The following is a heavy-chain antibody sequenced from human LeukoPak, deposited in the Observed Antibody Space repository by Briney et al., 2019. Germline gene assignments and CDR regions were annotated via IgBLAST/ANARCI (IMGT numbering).Heavy chain of an antibody. V-gene: IGHV3-23*01. CDR3: AKGTFFDYYGLGSYDY. CDR2: ISGSGGST. J-gene: IGHJ4*02. D-gene: IGHD3-10*01. Sequence: PGASLRLSCAASGFTFSSYAMSWVRQAPGKGLEWVSAISGSGGSTYYADSVKGRFTISRDSSKNTLYLQMNSLRAEDTAVYYCAKGTFFDYYGLGSYDYWGQGTLVTASS. CDR1: GFTFSSYA.